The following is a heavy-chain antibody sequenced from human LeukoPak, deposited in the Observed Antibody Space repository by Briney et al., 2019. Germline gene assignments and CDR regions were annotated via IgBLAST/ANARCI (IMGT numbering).Heavy chain of an antibody. Sequence: PSETLSLTCTVSGGSISSGDYYWSWLRQPPGKGLERIGDIYYSGSTFYNPSLKSRVTISLDTSKNQFSLKLTSVTAADTAVYYCARGRGVTPDYWGRGTLVTVSS. CDR1: GGSISSGDYY. J-gene: IGHJ4*02. CDR3: ARGRGVTPDY. CDR2: IYYSGST. D-gene: IGHD2-15*01. V-gene: IGHV4-30-4*01.